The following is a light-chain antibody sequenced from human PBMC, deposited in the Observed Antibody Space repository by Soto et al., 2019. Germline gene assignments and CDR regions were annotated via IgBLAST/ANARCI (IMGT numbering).Light chain of an antibody. CDR2: DAS. J-gene: IGKJ2*01. CDR3: QQYNIYPVY. V-gene: IGKV1-5*01. CDR1: ESVSNL. Sequence: DIQMTQSPSTLSASVGDRVTITCRASESVSNLLAWYQQKPGKAPKLLIYDASRLESGVPSRFSGSGSGTEFTLTINSLQPQDFATYYCQQYNIYPVYFGQGTKVEI.